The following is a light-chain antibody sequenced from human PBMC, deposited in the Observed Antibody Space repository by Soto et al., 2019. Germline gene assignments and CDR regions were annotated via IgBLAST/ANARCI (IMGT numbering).Light chain of an antibody. CDR1: SSDVGHYNF. Sequence: QSALIQPRSVSGSPGQSVTISCTGTSSDVGHYNFVSWYQHHPGKAPKPMIYRVSQRPSGVPDRFSGSKSGNTASLTISGLQADEEADYCCCSFAGSNTDVVFGGGTKLTVL. CDR3: CSFAGSNTDVV. V-gene: IGLV2-11*01. J-gene: IGLJ2*01. CDR2: RVS.